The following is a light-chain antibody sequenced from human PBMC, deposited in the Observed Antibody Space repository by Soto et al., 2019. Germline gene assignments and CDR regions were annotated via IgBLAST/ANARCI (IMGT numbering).Light chain of an antibody. CDR1: QGIGNY. CDR3: QQYNSYPLT. J-gene: IGKJ4*01. CDR2: SAS. Sequence: DIQMTQSPSSLSASVEDKVTITCRASQGIGNYLAWFQQKPGKAPKSLIYSASNLQSGVPSKFSGSGSWTDFTLTISSLQPEDCATYYCQQYNSYPLTFGGGTKVEIK. V-gene: IGKV1-16*02.